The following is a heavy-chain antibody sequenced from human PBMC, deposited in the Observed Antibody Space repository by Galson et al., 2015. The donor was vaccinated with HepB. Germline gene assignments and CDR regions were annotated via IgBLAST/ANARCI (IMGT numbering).Heavy chain of an antibody. Sequence: SVKVSCKASGYTFTSYAMHWVRQAPGQRLEWMGWINAGNGNTKYSQKFQGGVTFTRDTSASTSYMELSSLRSEDTAVYYCASEYYYDTSVPFDWGQGTLVTVSS. CDR2: INAGNGNT. D-gene: IGHD3-22*01. CDR3: ASEYYYDTSVPFD. CDR1: GYTFTSYA. V-gene: IGHV1-3*01. J-gene: IGHJ4*02.